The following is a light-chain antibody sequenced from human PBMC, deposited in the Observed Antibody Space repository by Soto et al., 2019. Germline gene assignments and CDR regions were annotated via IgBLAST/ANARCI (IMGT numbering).Light chain of an antibody. CDR2: EVS. V-gene: IGLV2-14*01. CDR1: SSDVGGYDY. Sequence: QSALTQPASVSGSPGQSITISCTGTSSDVGGYDYVSWYQQHPGKAPKLMIYEVSTRPSGVSNRFSGSKSGNTASLTISGLQAEDEADYYCSSYTVSSTSHVVFGGGTKVT. CDR3: SSYTVSSTSHVV. J-gene: IGLJ2*01.